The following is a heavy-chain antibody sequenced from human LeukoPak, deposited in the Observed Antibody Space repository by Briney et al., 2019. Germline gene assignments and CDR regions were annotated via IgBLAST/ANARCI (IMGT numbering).Heavy chain of an antibody. D-gene: IGHD6-19*01. CDR2: INPNSGGT. CDR1: GYTFTGYY. Sequence: ASVEVSCKASGYTFTGYYMHWVRQAPGQGLEWMGRINPNSGGTNYAQKFQGWVTMTRDTSISTAYMELSRLRSDDTAVYYCARDLSGWYYFDYWGQGTLVTVSS. CDR3: ARDLSGWYYFDY. V-gene: IGHV1-2*04. J-gene: IGHJ4*02.